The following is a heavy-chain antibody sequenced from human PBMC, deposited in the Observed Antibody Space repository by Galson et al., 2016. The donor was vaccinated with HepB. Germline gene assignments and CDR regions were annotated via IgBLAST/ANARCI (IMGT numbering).Heavy chain of an antibody. Sequence: SLRLSCAASGFTFSNAWMTWVRQAPGKGLEWVGRIKSETDGGTAVYAAPVKGRFTIPRDGSKNTLHLQMDSLITEGTAVYYCATLSKEAIDFRGQGTLVTVSS. V-gene: IGHV3-15*01. CDR1: GFTFSNAW. J-gene: IGHJ4*02. CDR2: IKSETDGGTA. D-gene: IGHD5/OR15-5a*01. CDR3: ATLSKEAIDF.